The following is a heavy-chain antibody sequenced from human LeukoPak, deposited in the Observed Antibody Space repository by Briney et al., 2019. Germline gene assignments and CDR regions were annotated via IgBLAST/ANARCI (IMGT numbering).Heavy chain of an antibody. J-gene: IGHJ4*02. Sequence: GGSLRLSCAASGFSFRDYWMSWVRQAPGKGLEWVADMSPDGSDKTYVDSVKGRLTISRDNAKQSLYLQMDSLTAEDTAVYYCARARNYGGYWGQGTLVTVSS. CDR1: GFSFRDYW. CDR2: MSPDGSDK. CDR3: ARARNYGGY. V-gene: IGHV3-7*01.